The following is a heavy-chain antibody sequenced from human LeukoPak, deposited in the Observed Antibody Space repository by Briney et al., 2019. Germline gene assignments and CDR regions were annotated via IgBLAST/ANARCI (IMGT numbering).Heavy chain of an antibody. J-gene: IGHJ1*01. D-gene: IGHD1-14*01. V-gene: IGHV3-21*01. CDR3: AGGPEPSRYFQH. CDR2: ISSSSSYI. Sequence: PGGSLRLSCAASGFTFSSYSMNWVRQAPGEGLEWVSSISSSSSYIYYADSVRGRFTISRDNAKNSLYLQMNSLRAEDTAVYYCAGGPEPSRYFQHWGQGTLVTVSS. CDR1: GFTFSSYS.